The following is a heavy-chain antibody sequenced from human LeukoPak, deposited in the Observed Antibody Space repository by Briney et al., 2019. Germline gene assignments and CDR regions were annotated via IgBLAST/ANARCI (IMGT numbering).Heavy chain of an antibody. CDR2: IYYSGGT. Sequence: PSETLSLTCTVSGYSFSSGYYWGWIRQPPGKGLEWIAKIYYSGGTYYKPSLKSRVTISVDTAKNQFSLKMSSVTAADTAVYYCAKNPYWGQGTLVTVSS. D-gene: IGHD2/OR15-2a*01. J-gene: IGHJ4*02. CDR1: GYSFSSGYY. V-gene: IGHV4-38-2*02. CDR3: AKNPY.